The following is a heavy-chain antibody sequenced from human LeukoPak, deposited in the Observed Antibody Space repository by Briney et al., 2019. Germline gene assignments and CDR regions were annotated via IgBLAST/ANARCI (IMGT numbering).Heavy chain of an antibody. V-gene: IGHV3-21*01. CDR1: GFTFSSYR. Sequence: GGSLRLSCATSGFTFSSYRMSWVRQAPGKGLEWVSSITSTSNYIYYADSVKGRFTISRDNAKNSLYLQMNNLRAEDTAVYYCVGSGTYSMYFSDYWGQGTLVTVSS. D-gene: IGHD1-26*01. CDR3: VGSGTYSMYFSDY. J-gene: IGHJ4*02. CDR2: ITSTSNYI.